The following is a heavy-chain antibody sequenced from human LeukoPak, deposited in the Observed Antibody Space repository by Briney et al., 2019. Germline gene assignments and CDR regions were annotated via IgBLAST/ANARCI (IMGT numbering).Heavy chain of an antibody. Sequence: GESLKISCKGSGSSFTSYWIGWVRQMPGKGLEWMGIIYPGDSDTRYSPSFQGQVTISADKSISTAYLQWSSLKASDTAMYYCARAPDYGGNPYYFDYWGQGTLVTVSS. J-gene: IGHJ4*02. CDR1: GSSFTSYW. CDR2: IYPGDSDT. CDR3: ARAPDYGGNPYYFDY. D-gene: IGHD4-23*01. V-gene: IGHV5-51*01.